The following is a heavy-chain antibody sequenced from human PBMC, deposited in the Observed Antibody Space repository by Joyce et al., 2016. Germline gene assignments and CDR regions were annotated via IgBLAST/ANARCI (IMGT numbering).Heavy chain of an antibody. CDR2: IIPFFGSA. CDR3: ARDLYPYRYRPYYSDTNAPPALVPFAF. Sequence: QVQLVQSGAEVKRPGSSVRVSCKASGDTFISYAISWVRQAPGQGPEGMRNIIPFFGSANDAQKFQGRVTITAEESTSTAYMELSSLTSEDTAVYYCARDLYPYRYRPYYSDTNAPPALVPFAFWGQGTLVTVSS. CDR1: GDTFISYA. J-gene: IGHJ4*02. D-gene: IGHD3-22*01. V-gene: IGHV1-69*18.